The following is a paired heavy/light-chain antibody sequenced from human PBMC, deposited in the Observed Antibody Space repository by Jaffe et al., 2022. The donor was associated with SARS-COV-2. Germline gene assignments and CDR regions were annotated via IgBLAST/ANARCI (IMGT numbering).Heavy chain of an antibody. CDR2: ISHSGST. V-gene: IGHV4-4*02. CDR1: GGSIVTPNR. CDR3: ARNFDC. Sequence: QVQLQESGPGLVKPSETLSLTCVVSGGSIVTPNRWSWVRQTPGEGLEWIGEISHSGSTNYNPSLKSRVVISVDKPKNQFSLKLNSVTAADTAVYYCARNFDCWGQGTLVTVSS. J-gene: IGHJ4*02.
Light chain of an antibody. CDR3: LLYYGSPQPWV. CDR1: TGAVTSGSS. Sequence: QTVVTQEPSLTVSPGGTVTLTCASSTGAVTSGSSSNWFQQKPGQAPRPLIYSTSIKHSWTPARFSGSLLGGKAALTLSGVQPEDEADYYCLLYYGSPQPWVFGGGTRLTVL. J-gene: IGLJ3*02. CDR2: STS. V-gene: IGLV7-43*01.